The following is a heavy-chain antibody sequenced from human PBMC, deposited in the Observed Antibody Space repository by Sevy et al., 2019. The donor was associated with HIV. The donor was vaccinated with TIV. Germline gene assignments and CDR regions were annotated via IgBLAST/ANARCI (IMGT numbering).Heavy chain of an antibody. J-gene: IGHJ6*02. Sequence: GGSLRLSCAASGFSFRNFGMHWVRQAPGKGLEWLALISFDGDTKYDGDSVKGRFTISRDNSKNTLYLQMNSLRVEDTAVYYCAKRGGHDTSGYVSYYYYGMDVWGQGTTVTVSS. D-gene: IGHD3-22*01. CDR1: GFSFRNFG. CDR3: AKRGGHDTSGYVSYYYYGMDV. CDR2: ISFDGDTK. V-gene: IGHV3-30*18.